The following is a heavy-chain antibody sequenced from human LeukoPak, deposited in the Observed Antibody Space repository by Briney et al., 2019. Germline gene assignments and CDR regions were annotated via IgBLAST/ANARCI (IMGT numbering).Heavy chain of an antibody. Sequence: GGSLRLSCTASGFTFGDYAMSWFRQAPGKGLEWVGFIRSKAYGGTTEYAASVKGRFTISRDDSKSIAYLQMNSLRDEDTAVYYCVRASSSQGLGWGQGTLVTVSS. CDR1: GFTFGDYA. J-gene: IGHJ4*02. CDR2: IRSKAYGGTT. D-gene: IGHD6-6*01. V-gene: IGHV3-49*03. CDR3: VRASSSQGLG.